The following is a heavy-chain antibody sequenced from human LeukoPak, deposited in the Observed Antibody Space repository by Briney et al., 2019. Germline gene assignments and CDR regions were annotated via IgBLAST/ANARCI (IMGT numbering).Heavy chain of an antibody. CDR1: GYSFTSYW. J-gene: IGHJ6*03. D-gene: IGHD6-13*01. CDR2: ISPGDSDT. V-gene: IGHV5-51*01. CDR3: ARRGIAGYYYYYMDV. Sequence: GESLKISCTGSGYSFTSYWIGWVRQLGGKGLGWMGIISPGDSDTRYSPSFQGQVTLSADKSISTAYLQWSSLKASDTAMYYCARRGIAGYYYYYMDVWGKGTTVTVSS.